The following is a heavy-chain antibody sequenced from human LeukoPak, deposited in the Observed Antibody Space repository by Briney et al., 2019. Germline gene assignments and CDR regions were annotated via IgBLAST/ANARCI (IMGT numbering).Heavy chain of an antibody. J-gene: IGHJ6*03. Sequence: PSETLPLTCAVYGGSFSGYYWSWIRQPPGKGPEWIGEINHSGSTNYNPSLKSRVTISVDTSKNQFSLKLSSVTAADTAVYYCASNTMATYPDYYYMDVWGKGTTVTVSS. V-gene: IGHV4-34*01. CDR3: ASNTMATYPDYYYMDV. D-gene: IGHD5-24*01. CDR2: INHSGST. CDR1: GGSFSGYY.